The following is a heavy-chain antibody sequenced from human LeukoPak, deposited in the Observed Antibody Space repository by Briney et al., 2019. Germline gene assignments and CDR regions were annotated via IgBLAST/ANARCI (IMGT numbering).Heavy chain of an antibody. CDR1: GFTFSNYA. CDR2: ISGSGGST. Sequence: GGSLRLSCAASGFTFSNYAMSWVRQAPGKGLEWVSGISGSGGSTHYADSVKGRFTISRDNSKNTLYLQMNSLTDEDTAVYYCAKKWGVGTTTLDYFDYWDQGTLVTVSS. J-gene: IGHJ4*02. CDR3: AKKWGVGTTTLDYFDY. D-gene: IGHD1-26*01. V-gene: IGHV3-23*01.